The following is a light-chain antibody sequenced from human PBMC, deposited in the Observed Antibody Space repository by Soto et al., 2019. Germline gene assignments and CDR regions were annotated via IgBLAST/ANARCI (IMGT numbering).Light chain of an antibody. CDR1: SSSSGAGYD. V-gene: IGLV1-40*01. CDR2: ANK. CDR3: HSYDRSQSAVI. J-gene: IGLJ2*01. Sequence: QSVLARPPSVSGAPGQRVTISCTGISSSSGAGYDVHWYQQLQGTDPKLLIFANKNRPSGIPDRCSGSKSGTSGSLAITGLQAKEQAEYYSHSYDRSQSAVIFGGGTKLTVL.